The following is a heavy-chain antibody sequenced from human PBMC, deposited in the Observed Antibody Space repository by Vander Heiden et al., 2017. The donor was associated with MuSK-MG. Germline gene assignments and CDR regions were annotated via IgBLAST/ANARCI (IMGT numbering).Heavy chain of an antibody. Sequence: QEQLVESGGGVVQPGRSLRLSCAAAGFTFSTYCMHWVRQAPGKGLKWVAVIWYDGSSKYYADSVKGRFTISRDNSKNTLYLQMNSLRAEDTAVYYCARDSMYTSSWDYYYYMDVWGKGTTVTVSS. CDR2: IWYDGSSK. V-gene: IGHV3-33*01. CDR1: GFTFSTYC. CDR3: ARDSMYTSSWDYYYYMDV. D-gene: IGHD6-13*01. J-gene: IGHJ6*03.